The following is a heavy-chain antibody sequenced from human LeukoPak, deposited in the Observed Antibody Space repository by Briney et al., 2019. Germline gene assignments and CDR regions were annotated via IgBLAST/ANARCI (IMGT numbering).Heavy chain of an antibody. CDR1: GGSISSGSDY. D-gene: IGHD3-10*01. CDR3: ASGGYYGSGSYLAARESLGY. J-gene: IGHJ4*02. Sequence: PSETLSLTCTVSGGSISSGSDYWSWIRQPAGKGLEWIGRIYTSGSTNYNPSLKSRVTISVDTSKNQFSLKLSSVTAADTAVYYCASGGYYGSGSYLAARESLGYWGQGTLVTVSS. CDR2: IYTSGST. V-gene: IGHV4-61*02.